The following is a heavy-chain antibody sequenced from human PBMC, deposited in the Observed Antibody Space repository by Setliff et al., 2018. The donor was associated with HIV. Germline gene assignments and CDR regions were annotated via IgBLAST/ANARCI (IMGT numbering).Heavy chain of an antibody. D-gene: IGHD4-17*01. V-gene: IGHV7-4-1*02. CDR1: GYTFTTYG. J-gene: IGHJ4*02. CDR2: INTDTGNP. CDR3: ASDTSEKTFPTGFGY. Sequence: ASVKVSCKASGYTFTTYGMNWVRQAPGQGLEWMGWINTDTGNPTYAQGFTGRFVFSLDTSVSTAYLQITSLKAEDTAVYYCASDTSEKTFPTGFGYWGQGTLVTVSS.